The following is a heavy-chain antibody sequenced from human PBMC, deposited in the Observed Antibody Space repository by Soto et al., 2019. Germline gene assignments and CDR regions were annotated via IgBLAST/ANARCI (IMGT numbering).Heavy chain of an antibody. CDR2: INRDGSDT. Sequence: GGSLRLSCAASGFTFISYWMHWVRQGPGKGLVWVSRINRDGSDTDYADSVKGRFTISRDNAKNTLYLQMNSLRAEDTAVYYCGRGGSDSPMAPGYWGQGALVTVSS. J-gene: IGHJ4*02. CDR1: GFTFISYW. CDR3: GRGGSDSPMAPGY. D-gene: IGHD5-18*01. V-gene: IGHV3-74*01.